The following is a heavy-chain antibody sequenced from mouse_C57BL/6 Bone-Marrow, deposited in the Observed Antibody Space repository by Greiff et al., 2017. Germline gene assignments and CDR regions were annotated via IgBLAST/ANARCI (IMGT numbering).Heavy chain of an antibody. J-gene: IGHJ2*01. CDR2: INPSSGYT. CDR1: GYTFTSYT. Sequence: QVQLQQSGAELARPGASVKMSCKASGYTFTSYTMHWVQQRPGQGLEWIGYINPSSGYTKYNQKFKDKATLTADKSSSTAYMQLSSLTSEDSAVYYCAYYGSKGYWGQGTTLTVSS. D-gene: IGHD1-1*01. V-gene: IGHV1-4*01. CDR3: AYYGSKGY.